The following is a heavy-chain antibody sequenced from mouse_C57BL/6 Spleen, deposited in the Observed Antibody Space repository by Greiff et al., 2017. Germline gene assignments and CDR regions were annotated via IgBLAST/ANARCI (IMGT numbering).Heavy chain of an antibody. CDR3: ARDFTTVVADY. V-gene: IGHV5-6*01. CDR2: ISSGGSYT. D-gene: IGHD1-1*01. CDR1: GFTFSSYG. Sequence: EVQGVESGGDLVKPGGSLKLSCAASGFTFSSYGMSWVRQTPDKRLEWVATISSGGSYTYYPDSVKGRFTISRDNAKNTLYLQMSSLKSEDTAMXYCARDFTTVVADYWGQGTTLTVSS. J-gene: IGHJ2*01.